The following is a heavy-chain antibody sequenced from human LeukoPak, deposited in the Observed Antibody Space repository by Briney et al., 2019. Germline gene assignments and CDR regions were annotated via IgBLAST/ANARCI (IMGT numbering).Heavy chain of an antibody. CDR2: INPNSGGT. CDR3: ARVDIVVVVAATGFDY. J-gene: IGHJ4*02. CDR1: GYTFTGYY. V-gene: IGHV1-2*06. Sequence: ASVKVSCKASGYTFTGYYMHWVRQAPGQGLEWMGRINPNSGGTNYAQKFQGRVTMTRDTSISTAYMELSRLRSDDTAVYYCARVDIVVVVAATGFDYWGQGTLVTVSS. D-gene: IGHD2-15*01.